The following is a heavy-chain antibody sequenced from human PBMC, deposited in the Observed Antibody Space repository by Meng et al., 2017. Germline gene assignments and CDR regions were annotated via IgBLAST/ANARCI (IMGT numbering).Heavy chain of an antibody. CDR2: ISAYNGNT. J-gene: IGHJ5*02. CDR3: ARVRPDEPPLLWFGELLFGWFDP. D-gene: IGHD3-10*01. Sequence: ASVKVSCKASGYTFTSYGISWVRQAPGQGLEWMGWISAYNGNTHYAQKLQGRVTMTTDTSTSTAYMELRSLRADDTAVYYCARVRPDEPPLLWFGELLFGWFDPWGQGTLVTVSS. CDR1: GYTFTSYG. V-gene: IGHV1-18*01.